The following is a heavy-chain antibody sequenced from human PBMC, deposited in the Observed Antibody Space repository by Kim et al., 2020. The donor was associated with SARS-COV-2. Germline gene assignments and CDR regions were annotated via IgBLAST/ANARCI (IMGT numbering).Heavy chain of an antibody. CDR3: ARGRGYTYGFYE. CDR1: GFSVNNYG. D-gene: IGHD5-18*01. J-gene: IGHJ1*01. Sequence: GGSLRLSCAASGFSVNNYGMHWVRQAPGKGLEWVTVMSLDGGTIFYADSVKGRFTISRDNSKNTLYLQMNSLKTDDTAVYYCARGRGYTYGFYEWGKGT. CDR2: MSLDGGTI. V-gene: IGHV3-30-3*01.